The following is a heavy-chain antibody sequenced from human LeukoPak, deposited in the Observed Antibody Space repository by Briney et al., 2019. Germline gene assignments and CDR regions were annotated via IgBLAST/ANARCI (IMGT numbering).Heavy chain of an antibody. Sequence: PSQILSLTCAISGDTVSNKNDDWICLRHSPSRGLVWLGRSYYRSKWYNDYAVSVKSRIDINPDTSKNQFSLQLNSVTPEDTAVYYGVSEGVGATMANWGQGTLVTVSS. CDR2: SYYRSKWYN. CDR1: GDTVSNKNDD. D-gene: IGHD1-26*01. J-gene: IGHJ4*02. CDR3: VSEGVGATMAN. V-gene: IGHV6-1*01.